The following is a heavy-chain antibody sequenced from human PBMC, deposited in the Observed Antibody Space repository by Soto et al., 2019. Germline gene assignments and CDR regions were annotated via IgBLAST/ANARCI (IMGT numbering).Heavy chain of an antibody. CDR2: IYWDDDK. Sequence: SGPTLVNPTQTLTLTCTFSGFSLGTSGVGVGWIRQPPGEALEWLALIYWDDDKRYSPSLKSRLTLTKDTSKNQVVLTMPHMDPVYTATFYCAHRRNVESGPPRLSDSSGQGTQVYVSS. D-gene: IGHD6-25*01. J-gene: IGHJ4*02. V-gene: IGHV2-5*02. CDR1: GFSLGTSGVG. CDR3: AHRRNVESGPPRLSDS.